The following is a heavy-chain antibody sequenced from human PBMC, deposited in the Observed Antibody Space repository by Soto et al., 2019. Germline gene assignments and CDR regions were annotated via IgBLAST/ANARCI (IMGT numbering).Heavy chain of an antibody. Sequence: SVKVSCKASGGTFSSYAFSWVRQAPGQGLEWMGGIIPIFGTANYAQKFQGRVTITADKSTSTAYMELSSLRSEDTAVYYCARGGYSGFDYDYYYYGMDVWGQGTTVTVSS. CDR3: ARGGYSGFDYDYYYYGMDV. CDR1: GGTFSSYA. D-gene: IGHD5-12*01. CDR2: IIPIFGTA. J-gene: IGHJ6*02. V-gene: IGHV1-69*06.